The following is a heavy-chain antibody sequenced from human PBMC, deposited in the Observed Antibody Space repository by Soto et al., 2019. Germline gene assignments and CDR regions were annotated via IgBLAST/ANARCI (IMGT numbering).Heavy chain of an antibody. CDR3: AREGIAARPYNWCDP. CDR1: GGTFSSYT. J-gene: IGHJ5*02. CDR2: IIPILGIA. Sequence: QVQLVQSGAEVKKPGSSVKVSCKASGGTFSSYTISWVRQAPGQGLEWMGRIIPILGIANYAQKFQGRVTITADKSTSTAYMELSSLRSEDTAVYYGAREGIAARPYNWCDPWGQGTLVTVSS. V-gene: IGHV1-69*02. D-gene: IGHD6-6*01.